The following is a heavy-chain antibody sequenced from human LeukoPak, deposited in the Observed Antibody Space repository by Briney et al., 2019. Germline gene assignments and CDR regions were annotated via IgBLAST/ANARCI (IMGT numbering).Heavy chain of an antibody. D-gene: IGHD3-22*01. CDR2: INQDGSEK. Sequence: GGSLRLSCAASEFTFSTYWMTWVRQAPGKRLEWVANINQDGSEKNYVDSVKGRFTISRDNAKNSLYLQMNSLRAEDTAVYYCARDEGDSSGYYPFFDYWGQGTLVTVSS. J-gene: IGHJ4*02. CDR1: EFTFSTYW. CDR3: ARDEGDSSGYYPFFDY. V-gene: IGHV3-7*01.